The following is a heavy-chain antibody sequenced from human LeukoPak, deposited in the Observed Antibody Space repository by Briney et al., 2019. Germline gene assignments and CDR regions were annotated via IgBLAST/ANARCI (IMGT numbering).Heavy chain of an antibody. CDR1: GFTFSDYY. Sequence: GGSLRLSCAASGFTFSDYYMSWVRQAPGKGLEWVSYISSSSSYTNYADSVKGRFTISRDNAKNSLYLQMNSLRAEDTAVYYCARILTTGPIAVAGNHYGMDVWGQGTTVTVSS. CDR2: ISSSSSYT. D-gene: IGHD6-19*01. V-gene: IGHV3-11*06. CDR3: ARILTTGPIAVAGNHYGMDV. J-gene: IGHJ6*02.